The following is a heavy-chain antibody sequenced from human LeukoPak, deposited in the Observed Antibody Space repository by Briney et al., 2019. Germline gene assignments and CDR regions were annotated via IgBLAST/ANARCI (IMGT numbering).Heavy chain of an antibody. D-gene: IGHD3-10*01. CDR3: ARRGYYGSGTYYYSWFDP. CDR1: GDSISSYY. Sequence: PSETLSLTCTVSGDSISSYYWSWIRQPPGKGLEWIGYIYYSGSTTYNPSLKSRVTISVDTSKNQFSLKLSSETAADTAVYYCARRGYYGSGTYYYSWFDPWGQGTLVTVSS. CDR2: IYYSGST. J-gene: IGHJ5*02. V-gene: IGHV4-59*08.